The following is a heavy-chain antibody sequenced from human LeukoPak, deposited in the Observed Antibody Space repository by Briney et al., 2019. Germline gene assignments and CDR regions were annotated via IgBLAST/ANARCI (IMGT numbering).Heavy chain of an antibody. V-gene: IGHV4-34*01. CDR2: INHSGST. Sequence: PSETLSLTCAVYGGSFSGYCWSWIRQPPGKGLEWIGEINHSGSTNYNPSLKSRVAISVDTSKNQFSLKLSSVTAADTAVYCCAPRRYSSGWYERWGQGTLVTVSS. J-gene: IGHJ4*02. CDR1: GGSFSGYC. CDR3: APRRYSSGWYER. D-gene: IGHD6-19*01.